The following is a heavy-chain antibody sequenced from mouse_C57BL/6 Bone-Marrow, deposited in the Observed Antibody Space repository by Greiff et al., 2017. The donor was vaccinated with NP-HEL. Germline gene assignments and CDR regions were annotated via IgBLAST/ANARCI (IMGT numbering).Heavy chain of an antibody. CDR2: IHPNSGST. J-gene: IGHJ3*01. CDR3: ARELRPAWFAY. Sequence: VQLQQPGAELVKPGASVKLSCKASGYTFTSYWMHWVKQRPGQGLEWIGMIHPNSGSTNYNEKFKSKATLTVDKSSSTAYMQLSSLPSADSAVXYCARELRPAWFAYWGQGTLVTVSA. CDR1: GYTFTSYW. D-gene: IGHD3-2*02. V-gene: IGHV1-64*01.